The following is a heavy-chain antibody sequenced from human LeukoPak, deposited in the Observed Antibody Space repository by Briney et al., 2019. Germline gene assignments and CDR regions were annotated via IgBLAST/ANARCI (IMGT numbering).Heavy chain of an antibody. CDR2: IYHSSST. D-gene: IGHD5-12*01. CDR3: ARGGGYARPIGY. Sequence: SETLSLTCTLSGVSISTYYWSWIGHPPGKGLEWIGYIYHSSSTNYNPSLKSRVFISFDTSKNQFSLKLITVTAPDPAAYYYARGGGYARPIGYWGQGALVTVSS. V-gene: IGHV4-59*01. CDR1: GVSISTYY. J-gene: IGHJ4*02.